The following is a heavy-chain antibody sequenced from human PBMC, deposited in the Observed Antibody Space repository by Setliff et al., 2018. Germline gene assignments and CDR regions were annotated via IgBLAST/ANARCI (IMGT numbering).Heavy chain of an antibody. CDR2: ISTSGSAI. V-gene: IGHV3-48*04. CDR3: VRDTTSGWMLTN. J-gene: IGHJ4*02. Sequence: GGSLRLSCAASGFTFSADSMTWVRQAPGKGLEWISSISTSGSAIYYADSVKGRFTISRDNAKNSLYLQMNSLRAEDTAVYYCVRDTTSGWMLTNWGQGTLVTV. CDR1: GFTFSADS. D-gene: IGHD6-25*01.